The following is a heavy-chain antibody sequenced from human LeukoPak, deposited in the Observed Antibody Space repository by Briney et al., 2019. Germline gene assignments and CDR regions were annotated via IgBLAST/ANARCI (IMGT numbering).Heavy chain of an antibody. J-gene: IGHJ4*02. CDR2: ISAYNGNT. CDR3: ARDLRFGEWVDY. D-gene: IGHD3-10*01. Sequence: ASVKVSCKAFGYTFTSYGISWVRQAPGQGLEWMGWISAYNGNTNYAQKLQGRVTMTTDTSTSTVYMELSSLRSEDTAVYYCARDLRFGEWVDYWGQGTLVTVSS. V-gene: IGHV1-18*01. CDR1: GYTFTSYG.